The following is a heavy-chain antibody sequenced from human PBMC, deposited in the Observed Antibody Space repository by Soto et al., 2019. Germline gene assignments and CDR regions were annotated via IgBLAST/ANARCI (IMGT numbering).Heavy chain of an antibody. J-gene: IGHJ4*02. Sequence: VPTLLNPTETLTLTCTVSGFSLSNARMGVSWIRQPPGKALEWLAHIFSTDEKSYSTSLKSRLTISKDTSKSQVVLTMTNMDPVDTATYYCARIDYGDYGVPIDYWGQGTLVTVSS. CDR3: ARIDYGDYGVPIDY. CDR1: GFSLSNARMG. D-gene: IGHD4-17*01. V-gene: IGHV2-26*01. CDR2: IFSTDEK.